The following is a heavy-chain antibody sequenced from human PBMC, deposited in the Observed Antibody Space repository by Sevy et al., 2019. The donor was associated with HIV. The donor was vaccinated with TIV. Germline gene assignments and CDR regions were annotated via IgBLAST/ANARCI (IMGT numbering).Heavy chain of an antibody. D-gene: IGHD3-10*01. CDR1: GGTFSSYA. V-gene: IGHV1-69*13. J-gene: IGHJ3*02. Sequence: SVKVSCKASGGTFSSYAISWVRQAPGQGLEWMGRIIPIFGTANYAQKFQGRVTITADESTSTAYMELSSLRSEDTAVYYCARDRDADYYGSGSYYNAAFDIWGQGTMVTVSS. CDR3: ARDRDADYYGSGSYYNAAFDI. CDR2: IIPIFGTA.